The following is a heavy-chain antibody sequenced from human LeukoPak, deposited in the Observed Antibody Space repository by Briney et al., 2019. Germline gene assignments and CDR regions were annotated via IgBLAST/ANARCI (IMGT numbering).Heavy chain of an antibody. Sequence: PGGSLRLSCAVSGFTVSGNYMSWVRQAPGKGLEWVSVMYSSGSTDYADSVKGRFTISRDNSKNTLYLQMNSLRAEDTAVYYCASRGRAGSDMLALDYWGQGTLITVSS. D-gene: IGHD6-19*01. CDR3: ASRGRAGSDMLALDY. CDR2: MYSSGST. CDR1: GFTVSGNY. V-gene: IGHV3-53*01. J-gene: IGHJ4*02.